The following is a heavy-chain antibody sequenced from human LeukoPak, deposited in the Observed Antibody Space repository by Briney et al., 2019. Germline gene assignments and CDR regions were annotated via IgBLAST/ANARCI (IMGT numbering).Heavy chain of an antibody. CDR3: ARELDYGDYPGQGGGDY. CDR1: GYTFTSYG. V-gene: IGHV1-18*04. J-gene: IGHJ4*02. CDR2: ISAYNGNT. D-gene: IGHD4-17*01. Sequence: ASVTVSFKASGYTFTSYGISRVRQAPGQGREGMGWISAYNGNTIYAQKLQGRVTMTTDTSTSTAYMELRSLRSDDTAVYYCARELDYGDYPGQGGGDYWGQGTLVTVSS.